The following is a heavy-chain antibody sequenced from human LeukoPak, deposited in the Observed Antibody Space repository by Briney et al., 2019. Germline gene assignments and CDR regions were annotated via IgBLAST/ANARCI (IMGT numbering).Heavy chain of an antibody. D-gene: IGHD3-16*01. CDR3: ATSWGPDTSAFRWGRDGMDV. V-gene: IGHV3-30*04. Sequence: GGSLRLSCAASGFTFSSYAMHWVRQAPGKGPEWVAVISNDGGTTFYADSVKGRFTISRDNSKNTLHLQMNNLRAEDTAVYYCATSWGPDTSAFRWGRDGMDVWGQGTTVIVS. CDR1: GFTFSSYA. CDR2: ISNDGGTT. J-gene: IGHJ6*02.